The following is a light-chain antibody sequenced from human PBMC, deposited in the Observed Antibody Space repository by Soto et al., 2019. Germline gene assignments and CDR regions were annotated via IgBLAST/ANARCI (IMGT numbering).Light chain of an antibody. V-gene: IGLV1-44*01. CDR3: AAWDDSLNGPNYV. Sequence: QSVLTQPPSASGTPGQRVTISCSGSSSNIGSNTVNWYQQLPGTAPKLLIYSNNQRPSGVPDRFSGSKSGTSASLAISGLQSEDEADYYCAAWDDSLNGPNYVFGTGTQLTVL. CDR1: SSNIGSNT. CDR2: SNN. J-gene: IGLJ1*01.